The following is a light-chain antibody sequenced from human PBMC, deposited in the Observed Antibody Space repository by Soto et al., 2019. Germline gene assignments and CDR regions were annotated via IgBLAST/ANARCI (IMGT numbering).Light chain of an antibody. Sequence: AIQMTQSPSSLSASVGYRVTVTCRASQDIRSDVGWYQQKPGQAPKVLVYAASRLHSGVPSRFSGSGSGTDFVLTISSLQLEDVATYYCLQNNNYTLNYGGGTKV. CDR1: QDIRSD. V-gene: IGKV1-6*01. J-gene: IGKJ4*01. CDR3: LQNNNYTLN. CDR2: AAS.